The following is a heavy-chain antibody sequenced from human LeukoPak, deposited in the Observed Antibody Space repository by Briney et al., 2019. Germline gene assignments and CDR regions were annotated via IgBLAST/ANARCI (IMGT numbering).Heavy chain of an antibody. Sequence: PSETLSLTCTVSGGSISSYYWSWIRQPPGKGLEWIGYIYYSGSTNYNPSLKSRVTISIDTSKNQFSLKLSSVTAADTAMYYCARHTGTRRSLDYWGQGTLVTVSS. CDR1: GGSISSYY. J-gene: IGHJ4*02. CDR3: ARHTGTRRSLDY. D-gene: IGHD4-17*01. V-gene: IGHV4-59*08. CDR2: IYYSGST.